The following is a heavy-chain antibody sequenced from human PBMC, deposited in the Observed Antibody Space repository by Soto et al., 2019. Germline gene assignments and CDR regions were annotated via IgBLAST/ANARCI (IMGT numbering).Heavy chain of an antibody. D-gene: IGHD2-15*01. J-gene: IGHJ4*02. CDR3: TSDTFGARDS. CDR2: IDPYDTGI. CDR1: GFAFSSEW. V-gene: IGHV3-74*01. Sequence: GGSLRLSCAASGFAFSSEWMHWVRQAPGKGLVWVSLIDPYDTGITYADSVKGRFTISRDNAKNTLYLQMNSLRAEDTAAYYCTSDTFGARDSWGQGTLVTVS.